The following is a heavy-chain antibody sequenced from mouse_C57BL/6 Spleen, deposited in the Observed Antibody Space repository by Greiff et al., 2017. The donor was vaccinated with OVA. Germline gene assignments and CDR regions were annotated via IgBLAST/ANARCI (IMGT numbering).Heavy chain of an antibody. V-gene: IGHV15-2*01. D-gene: IGHD2-10*02. CDR1: DSEVFPIAY. CDR3: ARRYGNYSYWYFDV. CDR2: ILPSIGRT. Sequence: QVQLKESGSELRSPGSSVKLSCKDFDSEVFPIAYMSWVRQKPGHGFEWIGGILPSIGRTIYGEKFEDKATLDADTLSNTAYLERNSLTADDSAIYYCARRYGNYSYWYFDVWGTGTTVTVSS. J-gene: IGHJ1*03.